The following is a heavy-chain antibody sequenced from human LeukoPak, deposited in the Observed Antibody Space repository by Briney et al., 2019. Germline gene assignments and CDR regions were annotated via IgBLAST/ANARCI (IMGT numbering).Heavy chain of an antibody. CDR1: GYTFTGYY. J-gene: IGHJ5*02. Sequence: ASVKVSCKASGYTFTGYYMHWVRQAPGKGLGWMGWINPNSGGTNSAQKFQGRVTMTRDTSISTAYMELSRLRFDDTAVYYCARLAAGTRIVLDPWGQGTLVTVSS. CDR3: ARLAAGTRIVLDP. D-gene: IGHD6-13*01. V-gene: IGHV1-2*02. CDR2: INPNSGGT.